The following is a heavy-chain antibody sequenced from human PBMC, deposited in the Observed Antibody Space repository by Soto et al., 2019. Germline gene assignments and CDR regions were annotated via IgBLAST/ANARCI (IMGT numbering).Heavy chain of an antibody. CDR3: AKDLYDYIWGSYRLFDY. CDR2: ISYDGSNK. Sequence: ESGGGVVQPGRSLRLSCAASGFTFSSYGMHWVRQAPGKGLEWVAVISYDGSNKYYADSVKGRFTISRDNSKNTLYLQMNSLRAEDTAVYYCAKDLYDYIWGSYRLFDYWGQGTLVTVSS. J-gene: IGHJ4*02. D-gene: IGHD3-16*02. V-gene: IGHV3-30*18. CDR1: GFTFSSYG.